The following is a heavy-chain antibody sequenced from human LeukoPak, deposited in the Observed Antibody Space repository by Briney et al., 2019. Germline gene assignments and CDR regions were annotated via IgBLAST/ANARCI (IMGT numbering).Heavy chain of an antibody. J-gene: IGHJ3*02. Sequence: PSETLSLTCTVSGGSIRNFYWSWIRQAPGKELEWIGYIYYGGSTKYNPSLQSRVTISTDTSKNQFSLKLDSVTAADTAIYYCARDPGSGWYYVFDIWGQGTLVTVSS. CDR1: GGSIRNFY. V-gene: IGHV4-59*12. CDR3: ARDPGSGWYYVFDI. CDR2: IYYGGST. D-gene: IGHD6-19*01.